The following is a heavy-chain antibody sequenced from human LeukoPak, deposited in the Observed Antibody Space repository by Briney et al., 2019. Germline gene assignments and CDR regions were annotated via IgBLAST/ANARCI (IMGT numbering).Heavy chain of an antibody. J-gene: IGHJ4*02. D-gene: IGHD6-13*01. V-gene: IGHV3-48*01. CDR2: ISSSSSTI. CDR1: GFTFSSYS. CDR3: AREGAAAAPY. Sequence: PGGSLRLSCAASGFTFSSYSMNWVRQAPGKGLEWVSFISSSSSTIYYADSVKGRFTISRDNAKNSLYLQMNSLRAEDTAMYYCAREGAAAAPYWGQGTLVTVSS.